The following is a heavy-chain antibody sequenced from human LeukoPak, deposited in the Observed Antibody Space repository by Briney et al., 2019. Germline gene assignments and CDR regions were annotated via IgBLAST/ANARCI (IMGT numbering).Heavy chain of an antibody. Sequence: PSETLSLTCTVSGGSISSSSYYWGWIRQPPGKGLEWIGSIYYSGSTYSNPSLNSRVTISVDTSKNQFSLKLSSVTAADTAVYYCARFIAAGEDAFDIWGQGTMVTVSS. J-gene: IGHJ3*02. D-gene: IGHD6-13*01. CDR1: GGSISSSSYY. CDR2: IYYSGST. CDR3: ARFIAAGEDAFDI. V-gene: IGHV4-39*01.